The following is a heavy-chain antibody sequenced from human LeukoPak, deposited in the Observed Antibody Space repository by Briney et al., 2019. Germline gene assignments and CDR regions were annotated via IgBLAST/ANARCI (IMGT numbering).Heavy chain of an antibody. J-gene: IGHJ5*02. CDR3: AREVHYYDFWSGYYSRGYNWFDP. V-gene: IGHV3-48*01. CDR1: GFTFNSYS. CDR2: ISSSSSTI. Sequence: GGSRRLSCAASGFTFNSYSMNWVRQAPGKGLEWVSYISSSSSTIYYADSVKGRFTISRDNAKNSLYLQMNSLRAEDTAVYYCAREVHYYDFWSGYYSRGYNWFDPWGQGTLVTVSS. D-gene: IGHD3-3*01.